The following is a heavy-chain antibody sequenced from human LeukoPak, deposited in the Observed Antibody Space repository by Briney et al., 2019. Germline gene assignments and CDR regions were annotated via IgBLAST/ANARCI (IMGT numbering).Heavy chain of an antibody. CDR3: ARSQHSSSWYWFDP. CDR2: IYYSGST. Sequence: SETLSLTCTVSGGSISSYYWSWIRQPPGKGLEWIGYIYYSGSTNYNPSLKSRVTISVGTSKNQFSLKLSSVTAADTAVYYCARSQHSSSWYWFDPWGQGTLVTVSS. CDR1: GGSISSYY. J-gene: IGHJ5*02. D-gene: IGHD6-13*01. V-gene: IGHV4-59*01.